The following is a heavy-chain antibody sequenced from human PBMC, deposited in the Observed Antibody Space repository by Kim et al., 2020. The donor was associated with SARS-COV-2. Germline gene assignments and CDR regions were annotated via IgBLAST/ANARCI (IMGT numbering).Heavy chain of an antibody. D-gene: IGHD6-13*01. CDR1: GFTFSSFT. CDR2: ISGRSDYI. V-gene: IGHV3-21*01. CDR3: AREDAARLGYSDY. J-gene: IGHJ4*02. Sequence: GGSMRLSCAASGFTFSSFTLTWVRQAPAKGLEWVSCISGRSDYIQYGDSVKGRFTISRDNAKNSLYLQMNSLRAEDTAVYYWAREDAARLGYSDYWGPGTLVTVSS.